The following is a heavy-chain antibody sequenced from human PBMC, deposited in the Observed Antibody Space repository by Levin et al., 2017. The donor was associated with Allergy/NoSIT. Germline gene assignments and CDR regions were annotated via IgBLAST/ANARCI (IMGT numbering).Heavy chain of an antibody. CDR1: GFTFGDYA. V-gene: IGHV3-49*03. CDR3: TRDRVDWSDDAFDI. CDR2: IRSKAYGGTT. D-gene: IGHD3-9*01. J-gene: IGHJ3*02. Sequence: GESLKISCTASGFTFGDYAMSWFRQAPGKGLEWVGFIRSKAYGGTTEYAASVKGRFTISRDDSKSIAYLQMNSLKTEDTAVYYCTRDRVDWSDDAFDIWGQGTMVTVSS.